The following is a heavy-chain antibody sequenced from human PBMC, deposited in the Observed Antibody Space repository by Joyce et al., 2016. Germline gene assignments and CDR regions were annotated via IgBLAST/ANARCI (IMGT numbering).Heavy chain of an antibody. CDR3: VRSPTTTITHNFDY. CDR1: GFTFRAYG. Sequence: QVKLVESGGGVVRPGRSLRLSCAASGFTFRAYGMHWVRQTPGKGLEWVGVIYLDGSNEFYADSVKGRFTISRDNSKNTLFLHMNTLRADDTAVYYCVRSPTTTITHNFDYWGQGTLVTVSS. CDR2: IYLDGSNE. D-gene: IGHD1-14*01. J-gene: IGHJ4*02. V-gene: IGHV3-33*01.